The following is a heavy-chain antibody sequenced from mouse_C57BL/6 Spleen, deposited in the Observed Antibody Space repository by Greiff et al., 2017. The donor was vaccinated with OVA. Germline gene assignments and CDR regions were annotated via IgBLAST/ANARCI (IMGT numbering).Heavy chain of an antibody. CDR1: GYAFTNYL. J-gene: IGHJ2*01. D-gene: IGHD3-2*02. CDR3: ARADSSGYEDY. CDR2: INPGSGGT. V-gene: IGHV1-54*01. Sequence: QVQLQQSGAELVRPGTSVKVSCKASGYAFTNYLIEWVKQRPGQGLEWIGVINPGSGGTNYNEKFKGKATLTADKSSSTAYMQLSSLTSEDSAVYFCARADSSGYEDYWGQGTTLTVSS.